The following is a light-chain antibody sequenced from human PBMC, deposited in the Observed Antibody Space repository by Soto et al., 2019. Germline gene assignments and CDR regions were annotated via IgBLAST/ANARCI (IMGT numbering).Light chain of an antibody. CDR1: QSVRSY. CDR3: QQRSNWLT. V-gene: IGKV3-11*01. CDR2: DAS. Sequence: EIVMTQSPATLSLSPGERATLSFRASQSVRSYLAWYQQKPGQAPRLLIYDASNRATGIPARFSGSGSGTDFTLTISSLEPEDFAVYYCQQRSNWLTFGGGTKVDIK. J-gene: IGKJ4*01.